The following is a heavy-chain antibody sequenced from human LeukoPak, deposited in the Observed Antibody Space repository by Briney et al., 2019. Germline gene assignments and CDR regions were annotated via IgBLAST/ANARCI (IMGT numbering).Heavy chain of an antibody. CDR2: IYYSGST. J-gene: IGHJ4*02. CDR1: GGSISSGGYY. V-gene: IGHV4-31*03. D-gene: IGHD2-2*01. CDR3: ARYRIGYCSSTSCPGFFDY. Sequence: SGTLSLTCTVSGGSISSGGYYWSWIRQHPGKGLEWIGYIYYSGSTYYNPSLKSRVTISVDTSKNQFSLKLSSVTAADTAVYYCARYRIGYCSSTSCPGFFDYWGQGTLVTVSS.